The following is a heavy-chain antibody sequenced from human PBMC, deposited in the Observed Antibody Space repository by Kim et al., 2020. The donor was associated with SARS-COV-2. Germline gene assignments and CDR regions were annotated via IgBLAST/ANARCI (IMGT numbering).Heavy chain of an antibody. CDR2: ISGSGGST. D-gene: IGHD1-26*01. CDR3: AKDRDSGSYWADAFDI. CDR1: GFTFSSYA. V-gene: IGHV3-23*01. Sequence: GGSLRLSCAASGFTFSSYAMSWVRQAPGKGLEWVSTISGSGGSTYYADSVKGRFTISRDNSKNTLYLQMNSLRAEDTAVYYCAKDRDSGSYWADAFDIWGQGTMVTVSS. J-gene: IGHJ3*02.